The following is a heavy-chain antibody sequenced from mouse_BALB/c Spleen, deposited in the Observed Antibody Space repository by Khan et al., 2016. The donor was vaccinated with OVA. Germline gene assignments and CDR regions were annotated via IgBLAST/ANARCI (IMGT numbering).Heavy chain of an antibody. Sequence: EVELVESGGGLVKPGGSLKLSCAASGFTFSSYAMSWVRQTPEKRLEWVATISSGGSYTYYPDSVKGRFTISRDNAKNTLYLQMSSLRSEETAMYYGARQGGIYDGPFDYWGQGTTLTVSS. CDR1: GFTFSSYA. J-gene: IGHJ2*01. CDR2: ISSGGSYT. D-gene: IGHD2-3*01. V-gene: IGHV5-9-3*01. CDR3: ARQGGIYDGPFDY.